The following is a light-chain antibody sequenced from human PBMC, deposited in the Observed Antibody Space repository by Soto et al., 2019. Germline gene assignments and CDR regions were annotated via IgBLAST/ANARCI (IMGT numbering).Light chain of an antibody. CDR3: EHYGSSPFT. Sequence: EIVLTQSPGTLSLSPGERATLSCRASQSLSSSYLAWYQQKPGQAPRLLIYGTSSMATGIPDRFSGSGSGTDFTLTISRLEPEDFAVYYCEHYGSSPFTFGPGTKVDIE. J-gene: IGKJ3*01. CDR1: QSLSSSY. V-gene: IGKV3-20*01. CDR2: GTS.